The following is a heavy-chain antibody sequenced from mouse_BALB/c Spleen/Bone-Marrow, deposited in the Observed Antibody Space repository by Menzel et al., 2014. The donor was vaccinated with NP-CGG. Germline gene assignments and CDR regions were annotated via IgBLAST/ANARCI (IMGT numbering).Heavy chain of an antibody. CDR2: INPGTDYT. V-gene: IGHV1-7*01. CDR3: ARYDYGTKRAWFAY. J-gene: IGHJ3*01. D-gene: IGHD1-1*01. Sequence: QVQLQQSGPELAKPGASVKMSCKASGYTFTSYWMHWLKRGPGQGLEWIGYINPGTDYTECNQKFKDRATLTADTSSTTAYMQLSSLTSEDSAVYYCARYDYGTKRAWFAYWGQGTLVTVSA. CDR1: GYTFTSYW.